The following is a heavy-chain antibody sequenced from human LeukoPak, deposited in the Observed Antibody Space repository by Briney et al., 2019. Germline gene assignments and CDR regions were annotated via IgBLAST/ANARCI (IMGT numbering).Heavy chain of an antibody. CDR1: GYSFTSYW. V-gene: IGHV5-51*01. J-gene: IGHJ4*02. CDR2: IYPGDSDT. Sequence: GESLKISCKGSGYSFTSYWIGWVRQMPGKGLEWMGIIYPGDSDTRYSPSFQGQVTISADKSISTAYLQWSSLKASDTAMYYCARAMVRGVNLENYFDYWGQGTLATVSS. D-gene: IGHD3-10*01. CDR3: ARAMVRGVNLENYFDY.